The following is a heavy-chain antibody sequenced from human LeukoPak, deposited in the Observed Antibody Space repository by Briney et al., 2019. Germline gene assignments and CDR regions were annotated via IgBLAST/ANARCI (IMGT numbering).Heavy chain of an antibody. Sequence: PGRSLRLSCAASGFTFSAHGMHWVRQAPGKGLEWVALTWYDGSSEYYAASVKGWLTISRDNSKNTLYLQMNSLRAEDTAVYYCAKDRGVVRGVDYWGQGTLVTVSS. CDR1: GFTFSAHG. CDR3: AKDRGVVRGVDY. D-gene: IGHD3-10*01. J-gene: IGHJ4*02. CDR2: TWYDGSSE. V-gene: IGHV3-33*06.